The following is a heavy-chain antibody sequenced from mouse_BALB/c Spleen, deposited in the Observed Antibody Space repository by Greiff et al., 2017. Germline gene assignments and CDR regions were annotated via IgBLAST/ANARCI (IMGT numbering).Heavy chain of an antibody. CDR3: AFYYDYDEGY. V-gene: IGHV14-1*02. D-gene: IGHD2-4*01. CDR2: IDPENGNT. J-gene: IGHJ2*01. Sequence: EVQLQQSGAELVRPGALVKLSCKASGFNIKDYYMHWVKQRPEQGLEWIGWIDPENGNTIYDPKFPGKASITADTSSNTAYLQLSSLTSEDTAVYYCAFYYDYDEGYWGQGTTLTVSS. CDR1: GFNIKDYY.